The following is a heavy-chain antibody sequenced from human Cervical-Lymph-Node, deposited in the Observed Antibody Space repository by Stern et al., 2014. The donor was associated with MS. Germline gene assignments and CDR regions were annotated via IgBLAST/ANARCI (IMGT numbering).Heavy chain of an antibody. Sequence: VQLVQSGAEVKKPGSSVKVSCQASGGTFNVYAINWLRQAPGQGLEWMGGIIPIFGTANYAQQFQGRVTITEDESTRTSSMQLSSLRSKDTAVYYCARDGRHRGNYGLDVWGQGTTVIVSS. J-gene: IGHJ6*02. D-gene: IGHD2/OR15-2a*01. CDR2: IIPIFGTA. CDR1: GGTFNVYA. V-gene: IGHV1-69*01. CDR3: ARDGRHRGNYGLDV.